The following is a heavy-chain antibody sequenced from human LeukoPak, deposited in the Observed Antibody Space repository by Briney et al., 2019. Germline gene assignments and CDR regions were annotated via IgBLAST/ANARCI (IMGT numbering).Heavy chain of an antibody. J-gene: IGHJ5*02. Sequence: SVRVSCKASGGTFSSYAISWVRQAPGQGLEWMGGIIPILGTTNYAQKFQGRVTITTDESTSTAYMELSSLRSEDTAVYYCARDQNAWFDPWGQGTLVTVSS. V-gene: IGHV1-69*05. CDR2: IIPILGTT. CDR1: GGTFSSYA. CDR3: ARDQNAWFDP.